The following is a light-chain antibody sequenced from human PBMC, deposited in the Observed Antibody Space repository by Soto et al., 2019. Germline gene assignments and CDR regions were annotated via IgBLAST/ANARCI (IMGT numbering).Light chain of an antibody. Sequence: QSALTQPPSVSGSPGQSVTISCTGTSSDVGKYDRVSWYQQPPGTAPKLIIDEVTNRPSGVPARFSGSKSGNTASLTISGLQAEDEADYYCSSYTSTSRYVFGAGTKLTVL. CDR1: SSDVGKYDR. J-gene: IGLJ1*01. CDR3: SSYTSTSRYV. CDR2: EVT. V-gene: IGLV2-18*02.